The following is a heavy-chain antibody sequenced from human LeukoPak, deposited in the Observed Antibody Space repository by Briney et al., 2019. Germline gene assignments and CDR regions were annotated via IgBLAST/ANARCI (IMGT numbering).Heavy chain of an antibody. CDR1: GFTFSSYS. Sequence: GGSLRLSCAASGFTFSSYSMNWVRQAPGKGLEWVSYISSSSSTIYYADSVKGRFTISRDNAKNSLYLQMNSLRAEDTAVYYCAKNIVVVPAAQDYWGQGTLVTVSS. CDR2: ISSSSSTI. D-gene: IGHD2-2*01. J-gene: IGHJ4*02. CDR3: AKNIVVVPAAQDY. V-gene: IGHV3-48*04.